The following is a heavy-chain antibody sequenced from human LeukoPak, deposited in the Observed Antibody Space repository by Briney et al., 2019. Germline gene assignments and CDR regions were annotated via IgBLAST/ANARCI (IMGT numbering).Heavy chain of an antibody. V-gene: IGHV1-18*01. D-gene: IGHD6-13*01. CDR2: ISAYNGNT. J-gene: IGHJ2*01. CDR1: GYTFTSYG. Sequence: GASVKVSCKASGYTFTSYGISWVRQAPGQGLEWLGWISAYNGNTNYAQKLQGRVTMTTDTSTSTAYMELRSLRSDDTAVYYCARDKHSSSWYPSSQYWYFDLWGRGTLVTVSS. CDR3: ARDKHSSSWYPSSQYWYFDL.